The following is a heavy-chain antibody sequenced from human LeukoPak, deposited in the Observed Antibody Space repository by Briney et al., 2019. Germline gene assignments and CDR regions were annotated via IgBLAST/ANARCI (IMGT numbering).Heavy chain of an antibody. J-gene: IGHJ4*02. CDR2: FDPEHGQT. CDR3: ATDRFLH. Sequence: ASVKLSCKVSGSTLTELSMHWVRQAPGKGLEWMGGFDPEHGQTIYAQKFQGRVTMTEDTSTDTAYMKLSSLRSEDTAVYYCATDRFLHWGQGTLVTVSS. CDR1: GSTLTELS. V-gene: IGHV1-24*01. D-gene: IGHD2/OR15-2a*01.